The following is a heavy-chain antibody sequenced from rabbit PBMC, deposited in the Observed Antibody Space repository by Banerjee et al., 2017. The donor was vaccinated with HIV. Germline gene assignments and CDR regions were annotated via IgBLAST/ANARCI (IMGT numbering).Heavy chain of an antibody. CDR1: GFYLSSRYW. Sequence: QEQLEESGGDLVKPEGSLTLTCTASGFYLSSRYWICWVRQAPGKGLEWIACIATGSGSINYASWAKGRFTISKTSSTTVTLQMTSLTAADTATYFCARDAGGDGYSNDLWGQGTLVTVS. CDR2: IATGSGSI. CDR3: ARDAGGDGYSNDL. V-gene: IGHV1S45*01. D-gene: IGHD7-1*01. J-gene: IGHJ6*01.